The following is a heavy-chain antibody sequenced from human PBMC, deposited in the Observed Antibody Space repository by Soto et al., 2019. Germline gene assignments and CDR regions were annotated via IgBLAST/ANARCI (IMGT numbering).Heavy chain of an antibody. CDR3: GKDLLPGTYYDFWSGYYTYAFDI. Sequence: GGSLRLSCAASGFTFSSYAMSWVRQAPGKGLEWVSAISGSGGSTYYADSVKGRFTISRDNSKNTLYLQMNSLRAEDTAVYYWGKDLLPGTYYDFWSGYYTYAFDIWGQGTMVTVSS. D-gene: IGHD3-3*01. V-gene: IGHV3-23*01. CDR2: ISGSGGST. J-gene: IGHJ3*02. CDR1: GFTFSSYA.